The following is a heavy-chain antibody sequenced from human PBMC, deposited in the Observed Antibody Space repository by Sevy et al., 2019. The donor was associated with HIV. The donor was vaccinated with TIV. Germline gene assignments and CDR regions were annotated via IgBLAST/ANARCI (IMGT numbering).Heavy chain of an antibody. CDR3: ARDSPIVVVTAPLGFDY. J-gene: IGHJ4*02. V-gene: IGHV3-33*01. D-gene: IGHD2-21*02. Sequence: GGSLRLSCAASGFTFSSYGMHWVRQAPGKGLEWVAVIWYDGSNKYYADSVKGRFTISRDNSKNTLYLQMNSLRAEDTAVYYCARDSPIVVVTAPLGFDYWGQRTLVTVSS. CDR2: IWYDGSNK. CDR1: GFTFSSYG.